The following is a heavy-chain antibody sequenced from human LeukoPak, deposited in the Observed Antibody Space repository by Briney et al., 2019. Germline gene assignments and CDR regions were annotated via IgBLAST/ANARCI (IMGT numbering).Heavy chain of an antibody. Sequence: GGSLRLSCAATGFTFSSYAMSWVGQAPRKGLYWVSAISGSGGSTYYADSVKGRFTISRDNSKNTLYLQMNSLRAEDTAVYYCAKDYYDSSGYDAFDIWGQGTMVTVSS. D-gene: IGHD3-22*01. J-gene: IGHJ3*02. V-gene: IGHV3-23*01. CDR1: GFTFSSYA. CDR2: ISGSGGST. CDR3: AKDYYDSSGYDAFDI.